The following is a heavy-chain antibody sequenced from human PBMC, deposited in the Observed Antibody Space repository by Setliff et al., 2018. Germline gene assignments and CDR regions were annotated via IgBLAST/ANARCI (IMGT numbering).Heavy chain of an antibody. CDR2: IRYDGSSK. V-gene: IGHV3-30*02. CDR1: GFIFGSFG. CDR3: AKSAPMVVRGSLGV. Sequence: GGSLRLSCEASGFIFGSFGMYWVRQTPGKGLEWVAYIRYDGSSKYYADSVKGRFTISRDNSENTLNLQMNGLRIDDTAVYYCAKSAPMVVRGSLGVWGTGTSVTVSS. J-gene: IGHJ6*04. D-gene: IGHD2-21*01.